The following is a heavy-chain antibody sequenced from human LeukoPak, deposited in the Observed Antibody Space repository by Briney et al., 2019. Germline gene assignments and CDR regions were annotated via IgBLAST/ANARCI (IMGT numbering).Heavy chain of an antibody. CDR2: IIPIFGTA. D-gene: IGHD6-19*01. CDR1: GGTFSSYA. V-gene: IGHV1-69*01. J-gene: IGHJ4*02. Sequence: GATVKVSCKASGGTFSSYAISWVRQAPGQGLEWMGGIIPIFGTANYAQKFQGRVTITADESTSTAYMELSSLRSEDTAVYYCARDRSSGSYTYWGQGTLVTVSS. CDR3: ARDRSSGSYTY.